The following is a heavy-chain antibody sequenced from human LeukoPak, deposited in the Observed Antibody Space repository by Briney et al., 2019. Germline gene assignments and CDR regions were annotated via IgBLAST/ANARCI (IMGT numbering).Heavy chain of an antibody. Sequence: PGGSLRLSCAASGFTFSSYAMSWVRQAPGKGLEWVSGIRDDGRGTYSADSVKGRFTISRDNSKNTLYLQMNSLRVDDTAVYYCGRSRGSTVTSEAVDHWGQGTLVSVSS. CDR3: GRSRGSTVTSEAVDH. J-gene: IGHJ4*02. D-gene: IGHD4-17*01. CDR2: IRDDGRGT. CDR1: GFTFSSYA. V-gene: IGHV3-23*01.